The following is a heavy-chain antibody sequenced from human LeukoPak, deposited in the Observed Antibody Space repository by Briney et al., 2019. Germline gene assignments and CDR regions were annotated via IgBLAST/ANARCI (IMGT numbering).Heavy chain of an antibody. CDR1: GFTFSSYA. CDR3: ARLDIVLIGGLDP. V-gene: IGHV3-30-3*01. D-gene: IGHD2-8*01. CDR2: ISYDGSNK. Sequence: GRSLRLSCAASGFTFSSYAMHWVRQAPGKGLEWVAVISYDGSNKYYADSVKGRFTISRGNSKNTLYLQMNSLRAEDTAVYYCARLDIVLIGGLDPWGQGTLVTVSS. J-gene: IGHJ5*02.